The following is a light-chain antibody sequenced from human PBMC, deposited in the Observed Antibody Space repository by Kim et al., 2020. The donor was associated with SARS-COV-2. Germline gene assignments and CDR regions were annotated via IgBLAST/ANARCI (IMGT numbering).Light chain of an antibody. CDR2: RDV. CDR1: LSSIESTY. V-gene: IGLV1-47*01. J-gene: IGLJ1*01. Sequence: QSVTISWSRALSSIESTYVSLYQQVPGWAPKLLIYRDVVRPSGVPDRFSGSKSGHSASLAITGLRSADEALYFCATWDASLTEYVFGPGTKVTVL. CDR3: ATWDASLTEYV.